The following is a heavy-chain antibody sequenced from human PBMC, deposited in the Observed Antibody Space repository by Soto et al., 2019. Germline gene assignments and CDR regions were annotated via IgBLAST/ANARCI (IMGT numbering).Heavy chain of an antibody. CDR3: ARAQYGDYGYGMDV. J-gene: IGHJ6*02. CDR1: GSSISSGGYY. V-gene: IGHV4-30-4*01. CDR2: IYYSGST. Sequence: SETLSLTCTVSGSSISSGGYYWSWIRQPPGKGLEWIGYIYYSGSTYYNPSLKSRLTMSVDTSKNQFSLKLRSVTAADTAVYYWARAQYGDYGYGMDVWGQGTTVTVAS. D-gene: IGHD4-17*01.